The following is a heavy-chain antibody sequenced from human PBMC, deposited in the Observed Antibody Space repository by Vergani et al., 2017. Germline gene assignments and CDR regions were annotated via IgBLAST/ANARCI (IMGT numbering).Heavy chain of an antibody. J-gene: IGHJ6*03. CDR3: ARGRPSVCSSTSCYVQRGGYYYMDV. D-gene: IGHD2-2*01. Sequence: QLQLQESGSGLVKPSQTLSLTCAVSGGSISSGGYSWSWIRQPPGKGLEWIGYIYHSGSTYYNPSLKSRVTISVDTSKNQFSLKLSSVTAADTAVYYCARGRPSVCSSTSCYVQRGGYYYMDVWGKGTTVTVSS. V-gene: IGHV4-30-2*01. CDR1: GGSISSGGYS. CDR2: IYHSGST.